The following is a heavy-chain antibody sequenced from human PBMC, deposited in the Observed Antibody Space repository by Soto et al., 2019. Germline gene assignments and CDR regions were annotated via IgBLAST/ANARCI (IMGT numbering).Heavy chain of an antibody. D-gene: IGHD2-2*01. Sequence: SETLSLTCTVSGGSISSGGYYWSWIRQHPGKGLEWIGYIYYSGSTYYNPSLKSRVTISVDTSKNQFSLKLSSVTAADTAVYYCARETYYCSSTSCFWRAPYYFDYWGQGTLVTVSS. V-gene: IGHV4-31*03. CDR1: GGSISSGGYY. CDR2: IYYSGST. CDR3: ARETYYCSSTSCFWRAPYYFDY. J-gene: IGHJ4*02.